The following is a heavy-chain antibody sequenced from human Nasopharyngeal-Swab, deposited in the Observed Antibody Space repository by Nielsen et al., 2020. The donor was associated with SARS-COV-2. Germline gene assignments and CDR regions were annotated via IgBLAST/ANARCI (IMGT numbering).Heavy chain of an antibody. J-gene: IGHJ5*02. D-gene: IGHD2-2*01. CDR1: GYSFPSYG. CDR3: ARDQGFTSSYWFDP. V-gene: IGHV1-18*01. CDR2: ISVYNADT. Sequence: ASVKVSCKASGYSFPSYGINWVRQAPGQGLEWMGWISVYNADTNYAQKIQGRVSMTTDTSTSTAYMELRSLTSDDTAVYYCARDQGFTSSYWFDPWGQGTLVTVSS.